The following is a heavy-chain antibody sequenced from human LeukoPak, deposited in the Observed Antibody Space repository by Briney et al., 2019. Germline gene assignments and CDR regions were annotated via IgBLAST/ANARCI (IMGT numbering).Heavy chain of an antibody. CDR1: GGSISSYY. D-gene: IGHD3-22*01. V-gene: IGHV4-59*01. CDR2: IYYSGST. CDR3: ARGRRAHYYDSSGYYYPAEYFQH. Sequence: PSETLSLTCTVSGGSISSYYWSWLRQPPGKGLEWLGYIYYSGSTNYNPSLKSRVTISVDTSKNQFSLKLSSVTAADTAVYYCARGRRAHYYDSSGYYYPAEYFQHWGQGTLVTVSS. J-gene: IGHJ1*01.